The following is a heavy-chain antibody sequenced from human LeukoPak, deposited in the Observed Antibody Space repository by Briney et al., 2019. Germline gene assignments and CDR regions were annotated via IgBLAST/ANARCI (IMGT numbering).Heavy chain of an antibody. V-gene: IGHV3-15*01. CDR3: TTDRVYYDILTGYYGY. Sequence: KLGGSLRLSCAASGFTFSNAWMSWVRQAPGKGLECVGRIKSKTDGGTTDYAAPVKGRFTISRDDSKNTLYLQMNSLKTEDTAVYYCTTDRVYYDILTGYYGYWGQGTLVTVSS. CDR2: IKSKTDGGTT. CDR1: GFTFSNAW. J-gene: IGHJ4*02. D-gene: IGHD3-9*01.